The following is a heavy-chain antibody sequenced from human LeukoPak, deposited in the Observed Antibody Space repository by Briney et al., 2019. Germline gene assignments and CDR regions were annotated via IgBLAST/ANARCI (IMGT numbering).Heavy chain of an antibody. D-gene: IGHD2-2*01. Sequence: ASVKVSCKVSGGIFSNSAISWVRHDPGQGLEYMGEIIPMFGTTNYARRFQGRLTITADESTSTTYMKLSSLRSEDTAVYYCARDLADIVVDPPAMPYYFDYWGQGTVVTVSS. CDR2: IIPMFGTT. CDR1: GGIFSNSA. J-gene: IGHJ4*02. CDR3: ARDLADIVVDPPAMPYYFDY. V-gene: IGHV1-69*13.